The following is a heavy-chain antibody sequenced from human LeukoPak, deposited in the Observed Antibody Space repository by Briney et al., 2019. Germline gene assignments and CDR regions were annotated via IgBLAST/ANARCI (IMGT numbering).Heavy chain of an antibody. J-gene: IGHJ5*02. CDR3: AREVGGSYREGNWFDP. CDR2: IYHTGIT. D-gene: IGHD1-26*01. CDR1: GYSISSGYY. Sequence: KPSETLSLTCTVSGYSISSGYYWGWIRQPPEKGLEWIGNIYHTGITYYNPSFKSRVTISVDTSKNQFSLQLSSVTAADTAVYYCAREVGGSYREGNWFDPWGQGTLVTVSS. V-gene: IGHV4-38-2*02.